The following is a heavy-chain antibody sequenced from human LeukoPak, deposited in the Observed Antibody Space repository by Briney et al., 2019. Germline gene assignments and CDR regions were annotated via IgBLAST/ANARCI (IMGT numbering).Heavy chain of an antibody. CDR3: ARGGIAAALFDY. J-gene: IGHJ4*02. Sequence: SETLSLTCTVSGGSISSGSYYWSWIRQPAGKGLEWIGRIYTSGSTNYNPSLKSRVTISVDTSKNQISLKLSSVTAADTAVYYCARGGIAAALFDYWGQGTLVTVSS. D-gene: IGHD6-13*01. V-gene: IGHV4-61*02. CDR2: IYTSGST. CDR1: GGSISSGSYY.